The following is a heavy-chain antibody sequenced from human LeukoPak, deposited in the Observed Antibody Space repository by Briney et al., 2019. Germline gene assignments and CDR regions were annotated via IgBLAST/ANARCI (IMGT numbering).Heavy chain of an antibody. J-gene: IGHJ5*02. CDR3: ARDPGPIYGDYEKISWFDP. V-gene: IGHV1-24*01. CDR1: GYTLTELS. CDR2: FDPEDGET. D-gene: IGHD4-17*01. Sequence: ASVKVSCKVSGYTLTELSMHWVRQAPGKGLEWMGGFDPEDGETIYAQKFQGRVTMAEDTSANTAYMDLSSLRSEDTAVYYCARDPGPIYGDYEKISWFDPWGQGTLVTVSS.